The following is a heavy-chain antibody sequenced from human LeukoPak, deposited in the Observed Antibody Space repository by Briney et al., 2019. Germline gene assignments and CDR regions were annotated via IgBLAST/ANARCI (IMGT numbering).Heavy chain of an antibody. V-gene: IGHV4-59*01. CDR3: ARVLGSGSYYTYYYYGMDV. CDR2: IYYSGST. D-gene: IGHD3-10*01. CDR1: GGSISSYY. J-gene: IGHJ6*02. Sequence: PSETLSLTCTVSGGSISSYYWSWIRQPPGKGLEWIGYIYYSGSTNYNPSLKSRVTISVDTSKNQFSLKLSSVTAADTAVYYCARVLGSGSYYTYYYYGMDVWGQGTTVTVSS.